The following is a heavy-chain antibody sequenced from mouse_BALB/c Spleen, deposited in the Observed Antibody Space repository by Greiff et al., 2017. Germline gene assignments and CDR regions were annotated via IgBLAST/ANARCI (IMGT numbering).Heavy chain of an antibody. CDR2: ISSGGST. D-gene: IGHD2-10*02. CDR1: GFTFSSYA. Sequence: EVKLMESGGGLVKPGGSLKLSCAASGFTFSSYAMSWVRQTPEKRLEWVASISSGGSTYYPDSVKGRFTISRDNARNILYLQMSSLRSEDTAMYYCAREGYGNPFAYWGQGTLVTVSA. CDR3: AREGYGNPFAY. V-gene: IGHV5-6-5*01. J-gene: IGHJ3*01.